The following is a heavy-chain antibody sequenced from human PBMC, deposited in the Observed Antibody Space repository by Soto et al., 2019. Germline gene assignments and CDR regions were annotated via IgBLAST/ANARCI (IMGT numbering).Heavy chain of an antibody. Sequence: QLQLQESGPGLVKPSETLSLTCTVSGSSIRNSYYFWGWIRQPPGKGLEWIGSIYYSGSPCYNPSLKSRVTISADTSKNQFSLKLNSVTAADTALYYCARPPTANLDAFEIWGQGTMVTVSS. CDR1: GSSIRNSYYF. V-gene: IGHV4-39*01. J-gene: IGHJ3*02. CDR2: IYYSGSP. D-gene: IGHD7-27*01. CDR3: ARPPTANLDAFEI.